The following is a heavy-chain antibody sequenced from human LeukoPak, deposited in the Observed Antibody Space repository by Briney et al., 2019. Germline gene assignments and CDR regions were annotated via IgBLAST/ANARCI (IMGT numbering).Heavy chain of an antibody. V-gene: IGHV3-21*01. J-gene: IGHJ4*02. Sequence: PGGSLRLSCAASGFTFSSYSMNWVRQAPGRGLEWVSSISSSSSYIYYADSVKGRFTISRDNAKNSLYLQMNSLRAEDTAVYYCASGGITTFDYWGQGTLVTVSS. CDR1: GFTFSSYS. D-gene: IGHD3-10*01. CDR3: ASGGITTFDY. CDR2: ISSSSSYI.